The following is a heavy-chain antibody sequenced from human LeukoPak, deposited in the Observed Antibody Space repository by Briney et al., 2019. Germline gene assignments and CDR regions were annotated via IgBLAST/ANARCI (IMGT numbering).Heavy chain of an antibody. CDR1: GGSISSSSYY. CDR2: IYYTRST. CDR3: ARVWAGGDFPFDY. D-gene: IGHD2-21*02. V-gene: IGHV4-39*07. Sequence: SETLSLTCTVSGGSISSSSYYWGWIRQPPGKGLEWIGSIYYTRSTYYNPSLKSRVTISVDKSKNQFSLKLSSVTAADTAVYYCARVWAGGDFPFDYWGQGTLVTVSS. J-gene: IGHJ4*02.